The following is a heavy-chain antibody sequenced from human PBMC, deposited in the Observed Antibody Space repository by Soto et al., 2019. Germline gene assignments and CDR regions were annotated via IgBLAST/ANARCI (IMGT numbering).Heavy chain of an antibody. Sequence: ASVTVSCKASGYTFTNYYIHWVRQAPGQGLEWMGIINPSGGGTSYAQKFQGRVTMTRDTSTSTVYMDLSSLRSEDTAVYYCARDDYGDHYYGMDVWGQGTTVTVSS. V-gene: IGHV1-46*01. J-gene: IGHJ6*02. CDR2: INPSGGGT. CDR3: ARDDYGDHYYGMDV. CDR1: GYTFTNYY. D-gene: IGHD4-17*01.